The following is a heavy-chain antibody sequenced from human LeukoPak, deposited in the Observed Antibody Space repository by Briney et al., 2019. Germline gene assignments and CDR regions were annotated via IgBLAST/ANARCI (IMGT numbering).Heavy chain of an antibody. V-gene: IGHV3-7*03. CDR1: GFTLSSYW. CDR3: AREGWSSSWYPKPCYYYGMDV. Sequence: GGSLRLSCAASGFTLSSYWMSWVRQAPGKGLEWVANIKQDGSEKYYVDSVKGRFTISRDNAKNSLYLQMNSLRAEDTAVYYCAREGWSSSWYPKPCYYYGMDVWGKGTTVTVSS. J-gene: IGHJ6*04. D-gene: IGHD6-13*01. CDR2: IKQDGSEK.